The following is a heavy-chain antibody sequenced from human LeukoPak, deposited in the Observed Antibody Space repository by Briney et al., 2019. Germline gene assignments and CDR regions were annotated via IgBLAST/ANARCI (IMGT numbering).Heavy chain of an antibody. CDR1: GYNFITYS. D-gene: IGHD2-2*01. CDR2: INGDNGNT. V-gene: IGHV1-18*01. CDR3: ARQDPQYCSSTSCYAYYFDY. J-gene: IGHJ4*02. Sequence: ASVKVSCKTSGYNFITYSVSWVRQAPGQGLEWMGWINGDNGNTNYAQKLQGRVTMTTDTSTSTAYMELRSLRSDDTAVYYCARQDPQYCSSTSCYAYYFDYWGQGTLVTVSS.